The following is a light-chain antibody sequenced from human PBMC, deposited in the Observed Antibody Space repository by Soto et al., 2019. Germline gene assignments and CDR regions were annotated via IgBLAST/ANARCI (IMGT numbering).Light chain of an antibody. CDR3: QQYNSYFMWT. V-gene: IGKV1-5*03. Sequence: DIQGKQSTSALSASVWYRITITCRASESASKWVAWYQQKPGRSPTLLIYKASTLQSGVPSRFSGSGSGTEFTLTISSLQPDDFATYYCQQYNSYFMWTFGQGTKVDI. CDR2: KAS. J-gene: IGKJ1*01. CDR1: ESASKW.